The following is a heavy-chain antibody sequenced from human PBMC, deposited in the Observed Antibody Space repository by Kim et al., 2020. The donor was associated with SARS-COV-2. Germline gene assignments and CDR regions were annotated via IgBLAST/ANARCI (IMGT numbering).Heavy chain of an antibody. Sequence: GGSLRLSCAASGFTFSSYAMHWVRQAPGKGLEWVAVISYDGSNKYYADSVKGRFTISRDNSKNTLYLQMNSLRAEDTAVYYCARTIAAAGTSFYFQHWGQGTLVTVSS. CDR3: ARTIAAAGTSFYFQH. V-gene: IGHV3-30-3*01. J-gene: IGHJ1*01. CDR1: GFTFSSYA. CDR2: ISYDGSNK. D-gene: IGHD6-13*01.